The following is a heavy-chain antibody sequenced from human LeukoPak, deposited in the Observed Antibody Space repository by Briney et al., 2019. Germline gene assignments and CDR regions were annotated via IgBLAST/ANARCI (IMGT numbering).Heavy chain of an antibody. CDR2: ISSNGGST. J-gene: IGHJ4*02. V-gene: IGHV3-64*01. D-gene: IGHD3-22*01. Sequence: GGTLRLSCAGSGFTFSNYGMSWVRQAPGKGLEYVSAISSNGGSTYYANSVKGRFTISRDNAKNSLYLQMNSLRAEDTAVYYCARYYYDSSGYYYFDYWGQGTLVTVSS. CDR1: GFTFSNYG. CDR3: ARYYYDSSGYYYFDY.